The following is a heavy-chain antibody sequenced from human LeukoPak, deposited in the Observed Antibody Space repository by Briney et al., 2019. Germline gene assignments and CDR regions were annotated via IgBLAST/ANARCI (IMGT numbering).Heavy chain of an antibody. CDR3: ARTISGSYFFDY. V-gene: IGHV3-21*01. Sequence: GGSLRLSCAASGFTFSSYSMNWVRQAPGKGLEWVSSISSSSSYIYYADSVKGRFTISRDNVKNSLYLQMNSLRAEDTAVYYCARTISGSYFFDYWGQGTLVTVSS. CDR2: ISSSSSYI. CDR1: GFTFSSYS. D-gene: IGHD1-26*01. J-gene: IGHJ4*02.